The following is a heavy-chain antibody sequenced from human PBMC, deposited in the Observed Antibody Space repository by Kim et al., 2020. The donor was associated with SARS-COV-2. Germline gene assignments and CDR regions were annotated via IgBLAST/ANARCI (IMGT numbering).Heavy chain of an antibody. Sequence: GRGTSYAESVKGRFTISRDNAKNTLYLQMNSLRAEDTAVYYCASGLTPGQYWGQGTLVTVSS. CDR2: GRGT. CDR3: ASGLTPGQY. J-gene: IGHJ4*02. V-gene: IGHV3-74*01. D-gene: IGHD2-15*01.